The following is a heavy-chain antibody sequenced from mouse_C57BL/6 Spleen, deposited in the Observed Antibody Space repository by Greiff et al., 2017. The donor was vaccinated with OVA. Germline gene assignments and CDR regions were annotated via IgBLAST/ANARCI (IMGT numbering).Heavy chain of an antibody. CDR3: ANYYGSSYAMDY. D-gene: IGHD1-1*01. CDR1: GYTFTSYW. Sequence: QVQLQQPGAEMVKPGASVKVSCKASGYTFTSYWMHWVKQRPGQGLEWIGRIHPSDSDTNYYQKFKGKATLTVDKSSSTAYMQLSSLTSEDSAVYYCANYYGSSYAMDYWGQGTSVTVSS. CDR2: IHPSDSDT. J-gene: IGHJ4*01. V-gene: IGHV1-74*01.